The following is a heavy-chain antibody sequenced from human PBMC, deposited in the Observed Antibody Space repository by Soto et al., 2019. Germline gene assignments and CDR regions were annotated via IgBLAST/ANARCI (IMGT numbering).Heavy chain of an antibody. V-gene: IGHV3-15*07. D-gene: IGHD6-13*01. Sequence: SRGACEYTLTNAWLNWVRQAPGKGLEWVGHIKSKTDGGTTDYAAPVKGRFSISRDDSKNTLYVQMNSLKTEDTAVYYCTTAYSSSWYPYYYGMDVWGQGTTVTVSS. CDR1: EYTLTNAW. J-gene: IGHJ6*02. CDR3: TTAYSSSWYPYYYGMDV. CDR2: IKSKTDGGTT.